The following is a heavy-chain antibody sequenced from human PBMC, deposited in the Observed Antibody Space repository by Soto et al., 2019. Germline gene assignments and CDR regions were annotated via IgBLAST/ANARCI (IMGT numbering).Heavy chain of an antibody. V-gene: IGHV3-7*01. CDR2: IKRDGSET. CDR1: GFIFSPYW. J-gene: IGHJ3*02. CDR3: ARHAYNYDSSVYYRYDAFDI. D-gene: IGHD3-22*01. Sequence: PGESLKISCAASGFIFSPYWMSWVRQAPGKGLEWVANIKRDGSETHYVDSVKGRFTISRDNTKKSLYLQMKSLRVEDTAVYYCARHAYNYDSSVYYRYDAFDIWGQGTMVTVSS.